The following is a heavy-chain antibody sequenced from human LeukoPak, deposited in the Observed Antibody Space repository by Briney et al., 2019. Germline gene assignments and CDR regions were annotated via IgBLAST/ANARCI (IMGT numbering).Heavy chain of an antibody. D-gene: IGHD6-19*01. CDR1: GFTFSSYS. CDR3: ATSGYNSGWYRGAFDI. Sequence: QPGGSLRLSCAASGFTFSSYSINWVRQAPGKGLEWVSYISSSSSTIYYADSVKGRFTISRDNVRNSLYLQMNSLRDEDTAVYYCATSGYNSGWYRGAFDIWGQGTMVTVSA. CDR2: ISSSSSTI. V-gene: IGHV3-48*02. J-gene: IGHJ3*02.